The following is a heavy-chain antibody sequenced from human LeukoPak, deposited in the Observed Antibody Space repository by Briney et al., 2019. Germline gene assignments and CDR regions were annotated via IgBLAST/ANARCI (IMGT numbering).Heavy chain of an antibody. CDR2: IYYSGST. V-gene: IGHV4-31*03. J-gene: IGHJ5*02. CDR3: ARAHYCSSTSCYGLDRFDP. CDR1: GGSISSGGYY. Sequence: TSQTLSLTCTVSGGSISSGGYYWSWIRQHPGKGLEWIGYIYYSGSTYYNPSLKSRVTISVDTSKNQFSLKLSSVTAADTAVYYCARAHYCSSTSCYGLDRFDPWGQGTLVTVSS. D-gene: IGHD2-2*01.